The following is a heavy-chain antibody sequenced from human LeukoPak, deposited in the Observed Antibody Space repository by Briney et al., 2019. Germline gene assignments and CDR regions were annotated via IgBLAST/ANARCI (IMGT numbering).Heavy chain of an antibody. CDR2: IYYSGST. J-gene: IGHJ5*02. V-gene: IGHV4-39*01. Sequence: KPSQTLSLTCTVSGGSISSSSYYWGWIRQPPGKGLEWIGSIYYSGSTYYNPSLKSRVTISVDTSKNQFSLKLSSVTAADTAVYYCARHGIVVVPAAIRPYNWFDPWGQGTLVTVSS. D-gene: IGHD2-2*02. CDR3: ARHGIVVVPAAIRPYNWFDP. CDR1: GGSISSSSYY.